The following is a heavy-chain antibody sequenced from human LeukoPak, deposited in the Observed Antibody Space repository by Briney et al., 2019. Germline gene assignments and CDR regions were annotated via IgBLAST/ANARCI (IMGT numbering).Heavy chain of an antibody. D-gene: IGHD1-26*01. CDR1: GFTFDDYA. V-gene: IGHV3-9*03. Sequence: SLRLSCAASGFTFDDYAMHWVRQAPGKGLEWVSGISWNSGSIGYADSVKGRFTISRDNAKNSLYLQMNSLRAEDMALYYCAKASSGSYYGGRFDYWGQGTLVTVSS. J-gene: IGHJ4*02. CDR3: AKASSGSYYGGRFDY. CDR2: ISWNSGSI.